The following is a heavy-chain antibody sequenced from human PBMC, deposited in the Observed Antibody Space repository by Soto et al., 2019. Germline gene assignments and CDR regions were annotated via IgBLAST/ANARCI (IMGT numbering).Heavy chain of an antibody. V-gene: IGHV1-18*01. J-gene: IGHJ5*02. Sequence: ASVKVSCKASGYTFTSYGISWVRQAPGQGLEWMGWISAYNGNTNYAQKLQGRVTMTTDTSTSTAYMELRSLRSDDTAVYYCAREIVGPGIAAPTNRLAPWGQGTLVTVSS. CDR2: ISAYNGNT. CDR1: GYTFTSYG. D-gene: IGHD6-13*01. CDR3: AREIVGPGIAAPTNRLAP.